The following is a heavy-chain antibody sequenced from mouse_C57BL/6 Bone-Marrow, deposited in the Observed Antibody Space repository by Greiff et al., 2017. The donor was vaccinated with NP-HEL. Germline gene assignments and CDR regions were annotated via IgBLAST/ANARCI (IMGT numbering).Heavy chain of an antibody. CDR3: ARLIYYYGSKAWFAY. D-gene: IGHD1-1*01. CDR2: ISDGGSYT. J-gene: IGHJ3*01. V-gene: IGHV5-4*03. Sequence: EVKVEESGGGLVKPGGSLKLSCAASGFTFSSYAMSWVRQTPEKRLEWVATISDGGSYTYYPDNVKGRFTISRDNAKNNLYLQMSHLKSEDTAMYYCARLIYYYGSKAWFAYWGKGTLVTVSA. CDR1: GFTFSSYA.